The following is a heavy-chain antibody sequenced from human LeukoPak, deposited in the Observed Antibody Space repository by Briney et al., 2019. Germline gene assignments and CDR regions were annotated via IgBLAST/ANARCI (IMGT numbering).Heavy chain of an antibody. CDR1: GFTFSSYW. D-gene: IGHD1/OR15-1a*01. J-gene: IGHJ6*02. CDR3: AREAVMPVAPVKIGTSDRPLYEYYGLDV. CDR2: IKQDGSEK. Sequence: GGSLRLSCAASGFTFSSYWMCWVRQAPGKGLEWVANIKQDGSEKYYVDSVKGRFTISRDNAKNSLYLQMNSLRAEDTAVYYCAREAVMPVAPVKIGTSDRPLYEYYGLDVWGQGTTVTVS. V-gene: IGHV3-7*01.